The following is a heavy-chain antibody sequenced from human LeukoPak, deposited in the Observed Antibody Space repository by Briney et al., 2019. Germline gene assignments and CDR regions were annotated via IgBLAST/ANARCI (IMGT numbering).Heavy chain of an antibody. V-gene: IGHV3-11*04. CDR3: ARDLYSYGSYYYYYGMDV. D-gene: IGHD5-18*01. CDR1: GFTFSNYY. CDR2: ISDSGNTI. J-gene: IGHJ6*02. Sequence: PGGSLRLSCAASGFTFSNYYMTWIRQAPGKGLQWISFISDSGNTIYYADSVEGRFTISRDNAKNTLYLQMNSLRAEDTAVYYCARDLYSYGSYYYYYGMDVWGQGTTVTVSS.